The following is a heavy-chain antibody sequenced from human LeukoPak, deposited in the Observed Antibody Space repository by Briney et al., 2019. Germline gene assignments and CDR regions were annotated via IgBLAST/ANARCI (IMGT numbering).Heavy chain of an antibody. CDR1: GYTFTSYD. CDR2: MNPNSGNT. V-gene: IGHV1-8*01. Sequence: ASVKVSCKASGYTFTSYDINWVRQAPGQGLEWMGWMNPNSGNTGYAQKFQGRVTMTRNTSISTAYMELSSLRSEDTAVYYCARTHYYDFWSGYYTSYYYYGMDVWGQGTTVTVSS. D-gene: IGHD3-3*01. J-gene: IGHJ6*02. CDR3: ARTHYYDFWSGYYTSYYYYGMDV.